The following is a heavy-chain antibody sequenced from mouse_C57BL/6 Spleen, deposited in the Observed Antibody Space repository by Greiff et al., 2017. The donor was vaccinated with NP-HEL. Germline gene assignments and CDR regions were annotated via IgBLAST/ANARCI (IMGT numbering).Heavy chain of an antibody. D-gene: IGHD1-2*01. J-gene: IGHJ2*01. CDR2: ISYDGSN. V-gene: IGHV3-6*01. Sequence: VQLKESGPGLVKPSQSLSLTCSVTGYSITSGYYWNWIRQFPGNKLEWMGYISYDGSNNYNPSLKNRISITRDTSKNQCFLKLNSVTTEDTATYYCAREGITTGVDYWGQGTTLTVSS. CDR1: GYSITSGYY. CDR3: AREGITTGVDY.